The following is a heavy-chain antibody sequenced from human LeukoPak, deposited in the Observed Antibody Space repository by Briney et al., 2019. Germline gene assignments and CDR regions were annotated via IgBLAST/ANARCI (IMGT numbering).Heavy chain of an antibody. CDR1: GFTFSSYG. J-gene: IGHJ3*02. D-gene: IGHD5-18*01. CDR3: AKGLFEYSSLDDALDI. CDR2: IWYDGSSD. Sequence: GGSLRLSCAASGFTFSSYGMHWVRQAPGKGLEWVAFIWYDGSSDYYADSVKGRFTISRDNSKNKLYLQMNSLRVEDTAVYYCAKGLFEYSSLDDALDIWVQGPRVTVSS. V-gene: IGHV3-30*02.